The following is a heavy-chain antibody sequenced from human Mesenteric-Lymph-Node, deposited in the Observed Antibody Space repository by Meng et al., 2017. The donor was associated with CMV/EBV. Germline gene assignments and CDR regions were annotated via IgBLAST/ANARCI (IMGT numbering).Heavy chain of an antibody. CDR2: IYHSGST. CDR3: ARGGFGELLSFDF. D-gene: IGHD3-10*01. CDR1: GDASRSSGYS. Sequence: VSGDASRSSGYSWGWIRQPPGKGLEWIGYIYHSGSTYYNPSFKTRVIISVDRSKNQFSLKLSSVTAADTAVYYCARGGFGELLSFDFWGQGTLVTVSS. V-gene: IGHV4-30-2*01. J-gene: IGHJ4*02.